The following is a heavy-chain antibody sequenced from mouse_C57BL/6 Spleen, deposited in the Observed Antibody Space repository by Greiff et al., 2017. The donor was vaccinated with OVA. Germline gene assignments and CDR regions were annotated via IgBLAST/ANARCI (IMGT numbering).Heavy chain of an antibody. V-gene: IGHV1-69*01. CDR2: IDPSDSYT. CDR3: ASPYSNYEFAY. J-gene: IGHJ3*01. Sequence: QVQLQQPGAELVMPGASVKLSCKASGYTFTSYWMHWVKQRPGQGLEWIGEIDPSDSYTNYNQKFKGKSTLTVDKSSSTAYMQLSSLTSEDSAVYYCASPYSNYEFAYGGQGTLVTVSA. D-gene: IGHD2-5*01. CDR1: GYTFTSYW.